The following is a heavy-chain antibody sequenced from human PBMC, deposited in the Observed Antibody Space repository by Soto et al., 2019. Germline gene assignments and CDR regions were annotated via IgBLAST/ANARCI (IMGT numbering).Heavy chain of an antibody. Sequence: LGESLKISCQASGYSFINFWIGWVRQMPGKGLEWMGIVYPYDSDTKYSPSFQGQVTVSADESISTAYLHWSSLQASDTAMYFCARVGGPYTAFDFWGQGTLVTVSS. CDR2: VYPYDSDT. D-gene: IGHD2-2*02. CDR3: ARVGGPYTAFDF. V-gene: IGHV5-51*01. J-gene: IGHJ4*02. CDR1: GYSFINFW.